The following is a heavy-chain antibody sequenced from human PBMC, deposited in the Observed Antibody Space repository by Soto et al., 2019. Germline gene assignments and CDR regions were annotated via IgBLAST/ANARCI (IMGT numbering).Heavy chain of an antibody. CDR3: AREKPYSSSWYHDY. V-gene: IGHV4-34*01. Sequence: QVQLQQWGAGLLKPSETLSLTCAVYGGSFSGYYWSWIRQPPGKGLEWIGEINHSGSTNYNPSLKSRVNISVATSTHQFSLKLSSVTAADTAVYYCAREKPYSSSWYHDYWGQGTLVTVSS. CDR2: INHSGST. CDR1: GGSFSGYY. J-gene: IGHJ4*02. D-gene: IGHD6-13*01.